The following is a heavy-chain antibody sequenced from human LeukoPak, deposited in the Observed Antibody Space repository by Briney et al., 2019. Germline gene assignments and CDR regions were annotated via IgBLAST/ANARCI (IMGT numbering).Heavy chain of an antibody. V-gene: IGHV4-4*07. CDR3: ARGPPPDFDC. Sequence: SETLSLTCTVSGVSMSSYYWSWIRQPAGKGLEWIGRIYSSGSTDYNPSLKSRVTMSVDTSKNQFSLNLRSVTAADTAVYYCARGPPPDFDCWGQGTLVTVSS. CDR1: GVSMSSYY. J-gene: IGHJ4*02. CDR2: IYSSGST.